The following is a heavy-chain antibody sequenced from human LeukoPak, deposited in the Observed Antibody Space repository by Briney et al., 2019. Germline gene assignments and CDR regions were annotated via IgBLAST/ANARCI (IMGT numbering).Heavy chain of an antibody. J-gene: IGHJ4*02. CDR1: GFTFSSYA. D-gene: IGHD5-24*01. CDR2: ISGSGGST. CDR3: AKDHKKDGYNYYFDY. V-gene: IGHV3-23*01. Sequence: GGSLRLSCAASGFTFSSYAMSWVRQAPGKGLEWVSAISGSGGSTYYADSVKGRFTISRDNSKNTLYLQMNSLRAEDTAVYYCAKDHKKDGYNYYFDYWGQGTLVTVSS.